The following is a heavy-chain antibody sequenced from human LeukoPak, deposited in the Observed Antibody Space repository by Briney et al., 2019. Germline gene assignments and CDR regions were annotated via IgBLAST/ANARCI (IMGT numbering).Heavy chain of an antibody. J-gene: IGHJ4*02. D-gene: IGHD6-13*01. CDR3: AKRGYTSTWLSPFDY. CDR2: FSGCGWST. Sequence: GGSLRLSCVACGFTFSCYAMLGLRQAPGKGVAGVSVFSGCGWSTYYADPVKGRFTLYRDNSKNTVNLQMNSLRAEDTAVYYCAKRGYTSTWLSPFDYWAQGTLVTVSS. CDR1: GFTFSCYA. V-gene: IGHV3-23*01.